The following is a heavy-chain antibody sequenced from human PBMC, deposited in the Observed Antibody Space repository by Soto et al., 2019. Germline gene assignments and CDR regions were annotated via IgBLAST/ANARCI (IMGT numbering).Heavy chain of an antibody. D-gene: IGHD5-18*01. V-gene: IGHV1-18*01. CDR3: ASDVGYGLIDG. J-gene: IGHJ4*02. CDR1: GYTFTSYG. CDR2: INAYNGTT. Sequence: QVQLVQSGGEVKKPGASVKVSCKASGYTFTSYGISWVRQAPGQGLEWMGWINAYNGTTNYAQKAPGRVTMTPDTSTSTAYMELRSLISDDTAVYYCASDVGYGLIDGWGQGTLVTVSS.